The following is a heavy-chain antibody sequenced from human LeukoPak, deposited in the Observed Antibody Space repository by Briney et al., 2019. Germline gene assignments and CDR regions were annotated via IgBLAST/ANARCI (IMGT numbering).Heavy chain of an antibody. CDR3: AXHXPGXFDSSELVWFDY. CDR1: GGSISSSSYY. D-gene: IGHD6-19*01. J-gene: IGHJ4*02. V-gene: IGHV4-39*01. Sequence: PSETLSLTCTVSGGSISSSSYYWGWIRQPPGKGLEWIGSIYYSGSTYYNPSLKSRVTISVDTSKNQFSLKLSSVTAADTAVYYCAXHXPGXFDSSELVWFDYWGQGTLVTVSS. CDR2: IYYSGST.